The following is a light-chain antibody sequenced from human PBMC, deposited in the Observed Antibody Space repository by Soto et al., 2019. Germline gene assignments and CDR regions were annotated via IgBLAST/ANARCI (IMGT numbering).Light chain of an antibody. CDR2: DVS. J-gene: IGKJ4*01. Sequence: IQLTQSPSSLSASIGDRFTLTCRASQSIGTNLNWYQQRPGKAPKLLIYDVSNLKTGVRSRFSGSGSATDFTFTISSLQPEDIGTDYCPQCDNLTLTFGGGTKVDIK. V-gene: IGKV1-33*01. CDR3: PQCDNLTLT. CDR1: QSIGTN.